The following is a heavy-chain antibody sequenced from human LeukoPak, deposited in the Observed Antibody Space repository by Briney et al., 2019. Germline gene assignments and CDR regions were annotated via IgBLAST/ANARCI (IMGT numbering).Heavy chain of an antibody. J-gene: IGHJ3*02. D-gene: IGHD3-10*01. V-gene: IGHV5-51*01. CDR2: IYPGDSDT. CDR3: ARRGFGESPNDAFDI. Sequence: GSLRLSCAASGFTFSSYWIGWVRQMPGKGLEWMGIIYPGDSDTRYSPSFQGQVTISADKSISTAYLQWSSLKASDTAMYYCARRGFGESPNDAFDIWGQGTMVTVSS. CDR1: GFTFSSYW.